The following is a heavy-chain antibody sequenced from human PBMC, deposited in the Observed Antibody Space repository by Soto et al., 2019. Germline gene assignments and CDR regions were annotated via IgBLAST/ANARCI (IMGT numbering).Heavy chain of an antibody. V-gene: IGHV1-2*04. CDR3: AREPGYCSSTSCGGLDY. CDR1: GYTFTGYY. J-gene: IGHJ4*02. Sequence: ASVKVSCKASGYTFTGYYMHWVRQAPGQGLEWMGWINPNSGGTNYAQKFQGWVTMTRDTSISTAYMELSRLRSDDTAVYYWAREPGYCSSTSCGGLDYWGQGTLVTVSS. D-gene: IGHD2-2*01. CDR2: INPNSGGT.